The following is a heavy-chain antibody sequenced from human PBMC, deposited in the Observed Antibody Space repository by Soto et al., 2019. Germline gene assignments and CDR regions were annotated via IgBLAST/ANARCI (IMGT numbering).Heavy chain of an antibody. D-gene: IGHD2-15*01. V-gene: IGHV1-69*01. Sequence: QLHLVQSGAEVKKPGSSLKVSCKASGGTFSNSGISWVRQAPGQGLEWMGGIIPIFDTTNYAQKLQGRITIIADESTNTVYMELSNLRSADTAVYYCARRDSGGFYRFFDSWGQGTLVTVSS. CDR2: IIPIFDTT. J-gene: IGHJ4*02. CDR3: ARRDSGGFYRFFDS. CDR1: GGTFSNSG.